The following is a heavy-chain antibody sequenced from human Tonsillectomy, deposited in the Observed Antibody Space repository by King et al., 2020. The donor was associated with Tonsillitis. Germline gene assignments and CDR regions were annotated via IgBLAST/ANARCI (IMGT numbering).Heavy chain of an antibody. CDR3: ARDTGGNYPYYFDY. CDR2: ISAYNGNT. D-gene: IGHD1-7*01. CDR1: GYTFTSYA. Sequence: QVQLVESGAEVKKPGASVKVSCKASGYTFTSYAISWVRQAPGQGLEWMGWISAYNGNTNYAQNLQGRVTMTTDTSTSTAYMELRSLRSDDTAVYYCARDTGGNYPYYFDYWGQGTLVTVSS. J-gene: IGHJ4*02. V-gene: IGHV1-18*01.